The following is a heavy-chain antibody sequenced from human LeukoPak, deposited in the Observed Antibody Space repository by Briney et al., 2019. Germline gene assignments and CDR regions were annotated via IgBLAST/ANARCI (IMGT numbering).Heavy chain of an antibody. CDR1: GGTFHSYI. CDR2: IVPIIGTA. CDR3: ARVPASSYLGWFDP. J-gene: IGHJ5*02. V-gene: IGHV1-69*16. D-gene: IGHD4-11*01. Sequence: SVKVSCKASGGTFHSYIVTWVRQAPGQGLEWMGGIVPIIGTANYAQKFQGRVTITTDESTSTAYMELSSLRSEDTAVYYCARVPASSYLGWFDPWRQGTLVTVSS.